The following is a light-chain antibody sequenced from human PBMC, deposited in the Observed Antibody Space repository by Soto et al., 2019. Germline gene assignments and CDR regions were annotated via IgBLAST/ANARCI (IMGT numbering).Light chain of an antibody. CDR1: ERLSSVY. Sequence: EIVLTQSPGTLSLSPGERATLSCRASERLSSVYLAWYQQRPGQPPRLLIYGASNRATGIPDRFSGSGSGTDFTLIINRLEPQDDAIYYCQQYGSSPRITFGQGTRLEIK. CDR2: GAS. CDR3: QQYGSSPRIT. J-gene: IGKJ5*01. V-gene: IGKV3-20*01.